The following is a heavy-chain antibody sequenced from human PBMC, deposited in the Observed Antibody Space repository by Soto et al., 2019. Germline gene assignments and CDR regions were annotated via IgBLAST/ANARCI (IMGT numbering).Heavy chain of an antibody. CDR3: ARDRHYFDL. CDR1: GFSFSTYT. J-gene: IGHJ2*01. V-gene: IGHV3-33*01. Sequence: QVQLEEAGGGVVQPGRSLRLSCAASGFSFSTYTIHWVHQAPGKGLEWVAFIWYDGSNRDYADSVKGRFTISRDNSKNTMYLQMNSLRVEDTAMYFCARDRHYFDLWGRGTLVTVSS. CDR2: IWYDGSNR.